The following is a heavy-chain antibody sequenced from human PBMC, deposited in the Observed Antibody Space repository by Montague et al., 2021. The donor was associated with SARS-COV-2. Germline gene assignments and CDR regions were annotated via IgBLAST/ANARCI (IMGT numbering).Heavy chain of an antibody. CDR1: GGPISNYY. V-gene: IGHV4-59*01. CDR2: IYYSGST. Sequence: SETLSLTCTVSGGPISNYYWSWIRQPPGKGLEWIGYIYYSGSTNYNPSLKSRVTISVDTSKSQFSLKLSSVTAADTAVYYCARVQRGYYYGLGGSAHIDYWGQGTLVTVSS. CDR3: ARVQRGYYYGLGGSAHIDY. D-gene: IGHD3-10*01. J-gene: IGHJ4*02.